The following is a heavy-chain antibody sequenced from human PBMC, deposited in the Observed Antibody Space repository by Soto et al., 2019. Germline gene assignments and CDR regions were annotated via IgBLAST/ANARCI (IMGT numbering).Heavy chain of an antibody. Sequence: SETLSLTYTVAGGYISSSIYYWGWIRKPPGKGLEWIGSIYYSGSTYYNPSLKSRVTISVDTSKNQFSLKLSSVTAADTAVYYCASLERGVTEYYYGMDVWGQGTTVTV. CDR2: IYYSGST. CDR3: ASLERGVTEYYYGMDV. CDR1: GGYISSSIYY. V-gene: IGHV4-39*01. J-gene: IGHJ6*02. D-gene: IGHD3-10*01.